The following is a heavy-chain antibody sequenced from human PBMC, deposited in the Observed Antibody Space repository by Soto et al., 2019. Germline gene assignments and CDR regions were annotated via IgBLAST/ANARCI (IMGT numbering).Heavy chain of an antibody. Sequence: QVQLVQSGAEVKKPGASVNVSCKASGYTFTTYSVTWMRQAPGQGLEWMGWINAFSGITKYAQNLQDRITMTTDTSTSTAYMELRSLGSEDTAIYYCAREKFYGSSGYYVGNWYFDLWGRGTLVTVSS. CDR2: INAFSGIT. CDR3: AREKFYGSSGYYVGNWYFDL. V-gene: IGHV1-18*04. CDR1: GYTFTTYS. J-gene: IGHJ2*01. D-gene: IGHD3-22*01.